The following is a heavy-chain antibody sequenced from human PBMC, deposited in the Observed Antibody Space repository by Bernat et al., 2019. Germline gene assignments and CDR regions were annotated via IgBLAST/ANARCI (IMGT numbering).Heavy chain of an antibody. V-gene: IGHV3-23*01. CDR3: ARALGVVSPTATRWFDP. J-gene: IGHJ5*02. D-gene: IGHD5/OR15-5a*01. CDR2: IGSGSDT. Sequence: EVQLLESGGGLVQPGGSLRLSCAASGFTFSTYAMTWVRQAPEKGLEWVSIIGSGSDTYYPDSVRGRFTISRDNSKNTVYPQMNSLRVEDTATYYCARALGVVSPTATRWFDPWGQGILVTVSS. CDR1: GFTFSTYA.